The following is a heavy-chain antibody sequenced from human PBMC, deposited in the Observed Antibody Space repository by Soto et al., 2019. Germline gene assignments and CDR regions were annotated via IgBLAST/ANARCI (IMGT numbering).Heavy chain of an antibody. CDR2: ISSSSSYI. J-gene: IGHJ5*02. D-gene: IGHD2-2*01. V-gene: IGHV3-21*01. Sequence: EVQLVESGGGLVKPGGSLRLSCAASGFTFSSYSMNWVRQAPGKGLEWVSSISSSSSYIYYADSVKGRFTISRDNAKKSLYLQMNSLRAEDTAVYYCASRYCSSTSCSTRGWFDPWGQGTLVTVSS. CDR1: GFTFSSYS. CDR3: ASRYCSSTSCSTRGWFDP.